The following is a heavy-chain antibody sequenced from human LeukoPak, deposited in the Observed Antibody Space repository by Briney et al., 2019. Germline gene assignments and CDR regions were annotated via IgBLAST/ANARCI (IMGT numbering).Heavy chain of an antibody. CDR3: VPRDCPAAACFASSSTSFAH. CDR2: INQDGSES. CDR1: GLTFGRYW. V-gene: IGHV3-7*03. Sequence: GGSLRLSCAASGLTFGRYWLTWVRQAPGKGLEWVANINQDGSESNYVDSVKGRFTISRDNAKSSLYLEMDSLKDEDTAVYPCVPRDCPAAACFASSSTSFAHWGQGSLVPASS. D-gene: IGHD2-2*01. J-gene: IGHJ4*02.